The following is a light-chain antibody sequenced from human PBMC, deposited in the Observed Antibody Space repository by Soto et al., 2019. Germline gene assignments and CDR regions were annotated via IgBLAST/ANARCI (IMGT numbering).Light chain of an antibody. Sequence: QSVLTQPPSVSGAPGQRVTISCTGSSSNIGAGYDVHWYQQLPGTAPKLLIYGNSHRPSGVPERFSGSKSGTSASLAITGLQAEDEADYYCQSYDSSLSGFYVFGTGTKLTVL. CDR1: SSNIGAGYD. CDR3: QSYDSSLSGFYV. J-gene: IGLJ1*01. V-gene: IGLV1-40*01. CDR2: GNS.